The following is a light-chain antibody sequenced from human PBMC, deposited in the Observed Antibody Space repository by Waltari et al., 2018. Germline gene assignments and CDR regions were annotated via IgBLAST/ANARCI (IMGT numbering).Light chain of an antibody. V-gene: IGKV1-33*01. CDR3: QQYDTLPYN. CDR2: DVS. J-gene: IGKJ2*01. Sequence: IKMTQSPSSLSPYVGYRVTIPRQASHVINNFLNWYQHKTGKAPKILIYDVSNLETGVTSRFSGSGSETDFTLTITSLQHEDIATYYCQQYDTLPYNFGPGTKLEIK. CDR1: HVINNF.